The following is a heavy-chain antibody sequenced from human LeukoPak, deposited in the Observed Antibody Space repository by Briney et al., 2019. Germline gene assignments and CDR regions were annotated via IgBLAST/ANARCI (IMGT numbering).Heavy chain of an antibody. J-gene: IGHJ4*02. CDR2: IYYSGST. CDR1: GGSISSSSYY. D-gene: IGHD6-19*01. CDR3: ARLPGYSSGWYTGFDY. V-gene: IGHV4-39*01. Sequence: SQTLSLTCTVSGGSISSSSYYWGWIRQPPGKGLERIGSIYYSGSTYYNPSLKSRVTISVDTSKNQFSLKLSSVTAADTAVYYCARLPGYSSGWYTGFDYWGQGTLVTVSS.